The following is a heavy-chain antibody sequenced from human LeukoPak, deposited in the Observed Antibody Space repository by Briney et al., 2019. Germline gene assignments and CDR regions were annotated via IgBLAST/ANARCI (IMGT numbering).Heavy chain of an antibody. V-gene: IGHV3-53*01. CDR1: GFTVSSNY. CDR2: IYSGGNI. Sequence: GGSLRLSCAASGFTVSSNYMSWVRQAPGKGLEWVSVIYSGGNIYYGDSMKGRFTISRDNSKNTLYLQMNSLRAEDTAVYYCARDRGDYYFDYWGQGILVTVSS. CDR3: ARDRGDYYFDY. J-gene: IGHJ4*02. D-gene: IGHD2-21*02.